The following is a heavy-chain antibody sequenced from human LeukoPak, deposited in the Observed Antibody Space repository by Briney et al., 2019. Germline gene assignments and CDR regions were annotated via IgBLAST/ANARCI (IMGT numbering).Heavy chain of an antibody. CDR1: GFTFSRYT. CDR3: AKGGITMVRGVNN. D-gene: IGHD3-10*01. V-gene: IGHV3-21*01. J-gene: IGHJ4*02. Sequence: KSGGSLRLSCAAYGFTFSRYTMNWVRQAPGKGLEWVSSISSGSSYIYYADSLKGRFTISRDNAKNSLYLQMNSLRAEDTAVYYCAKGGITMVRGVNNWGRGTLVTVSS. CDR2: ISSGSSYI.